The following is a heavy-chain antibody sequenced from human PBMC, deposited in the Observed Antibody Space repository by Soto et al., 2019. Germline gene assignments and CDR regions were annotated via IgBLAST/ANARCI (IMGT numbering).Heavy chain of an antibody. J-gene: IGHJ4*02. CDR2: ISYDGSNK. V-gene: IGHV3-30*18. CDR1: GFTISSYG. Sequence: GGSLRLSCAASGFTISSYGMHWVRQAPGKGLEWVALISYDGSNKDYADSVKGRFTISRDNSKNTLFLQMNSLRGEDTAMYYCAKDVYFYGAGSPGFDYWGQGSLVTVSS. CDR3: AKDVYFYGAGSPGFDY. D-gene: IGHD3-10*01.